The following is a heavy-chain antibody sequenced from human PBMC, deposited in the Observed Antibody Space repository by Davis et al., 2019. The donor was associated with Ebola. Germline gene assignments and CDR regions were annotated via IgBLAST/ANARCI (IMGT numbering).Heavy chain of an antibody. CDR2: MNPNSGNT. CDR3: ARDCSGTSCYFKWFDP. CDR1: LYTFTSYD. Sequence: SVPVSRMASLYTFTSYDIHWVRPATGQGFEWMGWMNPNSGNTGYAQKFQGRVTMTTDTSTSTAYMELRSLRSDDTAVYYCARDCSGTSCYFKWFDPWGQGTLVTVSS. J-gene: IGHJ5*02. V-gene: IGHV1-8*01. D-gene: IGHD2-15*01.